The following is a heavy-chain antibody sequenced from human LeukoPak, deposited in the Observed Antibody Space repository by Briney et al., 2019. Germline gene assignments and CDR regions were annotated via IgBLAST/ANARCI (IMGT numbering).Heavy chain of an antibody. CDR1: GFTFGNYA. Sequence: GGSLRLSCAASGFTFGNYAMNWFRQAPGKGLEWVSGLSGSGKTTYYADSVRGRFAISRDNSENTLYLQMNSLRADDTALYYCAKDSRGYTYGLIDYWGQGTLVNVSS. V-gene: IGHV3-23*01. CDR2: LSGSGKTT. J-gene: IGHJ4*02. CDR3: AKDSRGYTYGLIDY. D-gene: IGHD5-18*01.